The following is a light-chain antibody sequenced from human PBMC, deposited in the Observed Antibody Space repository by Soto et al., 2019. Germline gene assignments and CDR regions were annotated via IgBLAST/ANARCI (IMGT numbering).Light chain of an antibody. J-gene: IGLJ2*01. V-gene: IGLV2-14*01. CDR2: DVS. Sequence: QSVLTQPASVSGSPGQSITISCTGTSSDVGGYNYVSWYQQHPGKAPKLMIYDVSNRPSGVSNRFSGSKSGNTASLTISGLQAEDEADYYCSSYTSSSVGVFGGGTKLTVL. CDR3: SSYTSSSVGV. CDR1: SSDVGGYNY.